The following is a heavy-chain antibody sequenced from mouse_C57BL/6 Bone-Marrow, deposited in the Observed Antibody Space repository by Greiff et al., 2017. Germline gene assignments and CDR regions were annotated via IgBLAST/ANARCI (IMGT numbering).Heavy chain of an antibody. Sequence: QVQLQQSGAELARPGASVKLSCKASGYTFTSYGISWVKQRTGPGLEWIGEIYPRSGNTYYNEKFKGKATLTADKSSSTAYMELRSLTSEDSAVYFCARGLGRSAMDYWGQGTSVTVSS. CDR1: GYTFTSYG. CDR2: IYPRSGNT. J-gene: IGHJ4*01. CDR3: ARGLGRSAMDY. D-gene: IGHD4-1*01. V-gene: IGHV1-81*01.